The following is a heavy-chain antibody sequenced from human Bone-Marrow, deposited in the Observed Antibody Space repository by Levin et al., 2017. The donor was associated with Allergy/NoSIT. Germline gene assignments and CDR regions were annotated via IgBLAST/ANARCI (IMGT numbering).Heavy chain of an antibody. D-gene: IGHD2-8*01. CDR3: ARVVHRGDYPDY. V-gene: IGHV4-31*03. CDR1: GGSVRSGGYY. CDR2: MYDTGTT. J-gene: IGHJ4*02. Sequence: SQTLSLTCSVSGGSVRSGGYYWSWIRQHPGKGLEYIGYMYDTGTTYSNPSLKSRVTLSIDTSKNQFSLKLSSVTAADTAIYYCARVVHRGDYPDYWGQGTLVTVSS.